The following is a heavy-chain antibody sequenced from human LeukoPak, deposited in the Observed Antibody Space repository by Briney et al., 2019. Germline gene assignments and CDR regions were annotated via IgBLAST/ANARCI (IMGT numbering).Heavy chain of an antibody. CDR2: IYYRGTT. D-gene: IGHD6-13*01. J-gene: IGHJ4*02. V-gene: IGHV4-31*03. Sequence: PSQTLSLTCTVSGGSISSGGHYWGWIRQQPGKGLEWIGYIYYRGTTYYNPSLKSRVSISLDTSKNQVSLKLSSVTAADTAVYYCARQVAAATLYYFDYWGQGTLVTVSS. CDR1: GGSISSGGHY. CDR3: ARQVAAATLYYFDY.